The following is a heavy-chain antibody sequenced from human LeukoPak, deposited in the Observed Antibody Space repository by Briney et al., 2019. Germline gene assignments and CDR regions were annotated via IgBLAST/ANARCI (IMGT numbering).Heavy chain of an antibody. J-gene: IGHJ3*02. D-gene: IGHD2-8*01. CDR2: INHSGST. V-gene: IGHV4-34*01. CDR3: ARVSDIVLMVYANATRDGAFDI. Sequence: PSETLSLTCAVYGGSFSGYYWSWIRQPPGKGLEWIGEINHSGSTNYNPSLKGRVTISVDTSKNQFSLKLSSVTAADTAVYYCARVSDIVLMVYANATRDGAFDIWGQGTMVTVSS. CDR1: GGSFSGYY.